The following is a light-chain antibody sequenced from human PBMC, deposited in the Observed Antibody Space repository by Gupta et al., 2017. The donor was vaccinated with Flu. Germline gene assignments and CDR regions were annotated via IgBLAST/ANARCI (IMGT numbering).Light chain of an antibody. Sequence: QSVLTQPPSVSGAPGQRITISCTGSSSDIGAGYGVHWYQQLPGAAPKLLIYENKYRPSGVPDRFSGSKSGTSASLAITGLQAEDEADYYCQSFDTSLNGYVFGTGTTVTVL. CDR3: QSFDTSLNGYV. CDR1: SSDIGAGYG. CDR2: ENK. J-gene: IGLJ1*01. V-gene: IGLV1-40*01.